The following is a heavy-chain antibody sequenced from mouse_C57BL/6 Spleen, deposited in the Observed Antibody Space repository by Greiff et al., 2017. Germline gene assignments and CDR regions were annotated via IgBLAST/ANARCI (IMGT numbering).Heavy chain of an antibody. CDR1: GNAFSSSW. CDR3: ARATVVDLWYFDV. V-gene: IGHV1-82*01. CDR2: IYPGDGDT. J-gene: IGHJ1*03. Sequence: VQLQQSGPELVKPGASVKISCKASGNAFSSSWMNWVKQRPGKGLEWIGRIYPGDGDTNYNGKFKGKATLTADKSSSTAYMQLSSLTSEDSAVYFCARATVVDLWYFDVWGTGTTVTVSS. D-gene: IGHD1-1*01.